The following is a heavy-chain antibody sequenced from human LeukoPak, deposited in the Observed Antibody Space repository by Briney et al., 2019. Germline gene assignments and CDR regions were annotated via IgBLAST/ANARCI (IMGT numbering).Heavy chain of an antibody. CDR1: GFTFSSYG. D-gene: IGHD1-26*01. CDR3: ATGRGKYEWGTSSFNY. J-gene: IGHJ4*02. Sequence: GGSLRLSCAASGFTFSSYGMHWVRQAPGKGLEWVAVIWYDGSNKYYADSVKGRFTISKDNSKDTLYLQMNSLRVEDTAVYYCATGRGKYEWGTSSFNYWGQGTLVTVSS. CDR2: IWYDGSNK. V-gene: IGHV3-33*01.